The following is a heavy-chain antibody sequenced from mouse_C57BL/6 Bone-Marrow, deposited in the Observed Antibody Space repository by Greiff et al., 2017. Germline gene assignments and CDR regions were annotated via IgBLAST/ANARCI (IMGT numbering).Heavy chain of an antibody. V-gene: IGHV1-9*01. Sequence: VQLQESGAELMKPGASVKLSCKATGYTFTGYWIEWVKQRPGHGLEWIGDILPGSGGTNYNEKFKGKATFTADTSSSTAYMQLSSLTAEDSAIYYCARWLRLPFAYWGQGTLVTVSA. D-gene: IGHD3-2*02. J-gene: IGHJ3*01. CDR3: ARWLRLPFAY. CDR2: ILPGSGGT. CDR1: GYTFTGYW.